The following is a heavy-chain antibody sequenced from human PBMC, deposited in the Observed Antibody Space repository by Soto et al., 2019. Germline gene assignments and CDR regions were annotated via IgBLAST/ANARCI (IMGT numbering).Heavy chain of an antibody. CDR1: GGSISSSGSY. J-gene: IGHJ4*02. CDR2: FYYTGGTYST. D-gene: IGHD3-3*01. Sequence: SETLSLTCTVSGGSISSSGSYWGWVRQPPGKGLEWIVSFYYTGGTYSTYYNPSLKSRVTISVDTSKRQFSLNLRSVTAADTAVYYCASTRQGNYDFLSGYYALDYWSQGTRVTVS. V-gene: IGHV4-39*01. CDR3: ASTRQGNYDFLSGYYALDY.